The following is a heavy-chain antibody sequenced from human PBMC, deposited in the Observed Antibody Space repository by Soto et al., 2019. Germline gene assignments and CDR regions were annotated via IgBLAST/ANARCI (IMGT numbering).Heavy chain of an antibody. Sequence: QVQLVQSGAEVKKPGASVKVSCKASGYTFTSYGISWVRQAPGQGLEWMGWISAYNGNTNCAQKLQGRVTMTTDTATTTAYMERRSRRSDDTAVYYCAWASGSSHRFDPWGQGTLVTVSS. CDR3: AWASGSSHRFDP. CDR1: GYTFTSYG. J-gene: IGHJ5*02. V-gene: IGHV1-18*01. CDR2: ISAYNGNT. D-gene: IGHD1-26*01.